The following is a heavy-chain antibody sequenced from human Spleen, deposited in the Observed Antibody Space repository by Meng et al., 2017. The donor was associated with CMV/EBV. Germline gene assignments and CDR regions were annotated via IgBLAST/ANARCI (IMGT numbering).Heavy chain of an antibody. V-gene: IGHV3-21*01. CDR1: GFTFSNCA. CDR2: ISSTGNFI. Sequence: GGSPRLSCAASGFTFSNCALSWVRHTPGKGLEWVSSISSTGNFINYADSVKGRFTISRDNAKNSLYLQMNSLRAEDTAVYYCAREGFAVVVPAAKAYDYWGQGTLVTVSS. CDR3: AREGFAVVVPAAKAYDY. J-gene: IGHJ4*02. D-gene: IGHD2-2*01.